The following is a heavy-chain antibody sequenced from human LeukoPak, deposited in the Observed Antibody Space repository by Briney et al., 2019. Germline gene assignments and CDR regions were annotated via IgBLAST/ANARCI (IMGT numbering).Heavy chain of an antibody. CDR1: GFSLSTNGVG. J-gene: IGHJ4*02. CDR3: AHRDPTSNWYHPYFDY. D-gene: IGHD6-13*01. Sequence: SGPTLVNPPQTLTLTCTFSGFSLSTNGVGVGWIRQPPGEALEWLALIYWDDDKRYSPSLRSRLTLTKDTSKNQVVLTMTNMDPVDTATYYCAHRDPTSNWYHPYFDYWGQGTLVTVSS. V-gene: IGHV2-5*02. CDR2: IYWDDDK.